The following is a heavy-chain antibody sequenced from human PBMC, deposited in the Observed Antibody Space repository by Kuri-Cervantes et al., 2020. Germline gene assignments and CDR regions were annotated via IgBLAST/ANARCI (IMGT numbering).Heavy chain of an antibody. V-gene: IGHV3-20*01. CDR3: ARGKSGSYYLNWFDP. D-gene: IGHD1-26*01. CDR1: GFTFDDYG. CDR2: INWNGGST. Sequence: GESLKISCAASGFTFDDYGMSWVRQAPGKGLEWVSGINWNGGSTGYADSVKGRFTISRDNAKNSLYLQMNSLRAEDTALYHCARGKSGSYYLNWFDPWGQGTLVTVSS. J-gene: IGHJ5*02.